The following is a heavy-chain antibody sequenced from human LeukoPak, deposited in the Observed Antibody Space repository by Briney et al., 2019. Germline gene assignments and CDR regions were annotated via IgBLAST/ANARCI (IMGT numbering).Heavy chain of an antibody. V-gene: IGHV3-23*01. CDR3: AKERGSLPAGQNRFDY. J-gene: IGHJ4*02. D-gene: IGHD2-2*01. CDR2: ISGGGDNT. Sequence: GGSLRLSCAASGFTFSSYAVSWVRQAPGKGLEWVSAISGGGDNTYHADSVKGRFTISRDNSKNTLYLHMNSLRAEDTAVYYCAKERGSLPAGQNRFDYWGQGTLVTVSS. CDR1: GFTFSSYA.